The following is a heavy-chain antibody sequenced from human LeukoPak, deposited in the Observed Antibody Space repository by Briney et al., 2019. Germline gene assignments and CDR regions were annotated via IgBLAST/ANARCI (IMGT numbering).Heavy chain of an antibody. Sequence: PSETLSLTCTVSGGSISSSSYYWGWIRQPPGKGLEWIGSIYYSGSTYYNPSLKSRVTISVDTSKKQFSLKMNSVTAADTAVYYCARVGAWDSPFDPWGQGTLVTVSS. CDR2: IYYSGST. V-gene: IGHV4-39*07. CDR3: ARVGAWDSPFDP. J-gene: IGHJ5*02. CDR1: GGSISSSSYY. D-gene: IGHD3-16*01.